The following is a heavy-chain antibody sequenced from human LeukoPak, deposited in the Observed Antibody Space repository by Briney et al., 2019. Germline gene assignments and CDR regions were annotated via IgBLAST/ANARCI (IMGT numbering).Heavy chain of an antibody. V-gene: IGHV4-39*07. D-gene: IGHD4-23*01. Sequence: SETLSLTCTVSGGSISSSSYYWGWIRQPPGKGLEWIGEINHSGSTNYNPSLKSRVTISVDTSKNQFSLKLSSVTAADTAVYYCARAHRATTVVTPTNFDYWGQGTLVTVSS. J-gene: IGHJ4*02. CDR1: GGSISSSSYY. CDR3: ARAHRATTVVTPTNFDY. CDR2: INHSGST.